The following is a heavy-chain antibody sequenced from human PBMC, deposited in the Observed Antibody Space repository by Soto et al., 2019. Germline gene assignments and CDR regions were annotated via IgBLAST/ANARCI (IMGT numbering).Heavy chain of an antibody. D-gene: IGHD2-2*01. CDR3: ARDCSSTSCYGAMDV. CDR2: ISSSSSTI. CDR1: GFTFSSYS. J-gene: IGHJ6*03. V-gene: IGHV3-48*01. Sequence: PGRSLRLSCAASGFTFSSYSMNWVRQAPGKGLEWVSYISSSSSTIYYADSVKGRFTISRDNAKNSLYLQMNSLRAEDTAVYYCARDCSSTSCYGAMDVWGKGTTVTVSS.